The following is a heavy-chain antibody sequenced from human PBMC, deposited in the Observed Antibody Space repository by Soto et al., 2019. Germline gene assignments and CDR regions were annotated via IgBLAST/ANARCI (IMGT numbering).Heavy chain of an antibody. Sequence: QLQLQESGSGLVKPSQTLSLTCAVSGGSISSGGYSWSWIRQPPGKGLEWIGYIYHSGSTYYSPSLKRRVTISVDRSKNQFSLKLSSVTAADTAVYYCARAAMYYDSSGYYYYFDYWGQGTLVTVSS. CDR2: IYHSGST. V-gene: IGHV4-30-2*01. CDR1: GGSISSGGYS. D-gene: IGHD3-22*01. J-gene: IGHJ4*02. CDR3: ARAAMYYDSSGYYYYFDY.